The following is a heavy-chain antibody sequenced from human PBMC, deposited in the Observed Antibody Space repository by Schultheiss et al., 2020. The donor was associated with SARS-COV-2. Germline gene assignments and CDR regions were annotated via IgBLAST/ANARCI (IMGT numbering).Heavy chain of an antibody. J-gene: IGHJ6*02. CDR2: ISSSGSTI. V-gene: IGHV3-48*01. Sequence: GGSLRLSCAASGFTFSSYWMSWVRQAPGKGLEWVSYISSSGSTIYYADSVKGRFTISRDISENTLYLQMNSLRAEDTADYYCARAERGMDVWGQGTRVTVSS. D-gene: IGHD1-14*01. CDR3: ARAERGMDV. CDR1: GFTFSSYW.